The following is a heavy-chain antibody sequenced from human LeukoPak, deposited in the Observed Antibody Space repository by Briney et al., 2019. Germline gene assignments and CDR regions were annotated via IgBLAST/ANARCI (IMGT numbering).Heavy chain of an antibody. CDR1: GFTFSSYW. J-gene: IGHJ6*03. Sequence: GGSLRLSCAASGFTFSSYWMHWGRQAPGKGLVWVSHINTDASSTSYADSVKGRFTISRDNAKNTLYLQMNSLTAEDTAVYYCAKGYYMDVWGKGTTVTVSS. CDR3: AKGYYMDV. CDR2: INTDASST. V-gene: IGHV3-74*01.